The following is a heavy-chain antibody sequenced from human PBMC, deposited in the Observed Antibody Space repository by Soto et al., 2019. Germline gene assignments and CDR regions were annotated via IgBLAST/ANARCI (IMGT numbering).Heavy chain of an antibody. V-gene: IGHV4-34*01. Sequence: PSETLSLTCAVYGGAFSGYYWSWIRQPPGKGLEWVGGINHSGITNYNPYLKSRVTISVDTSKNQFSLKLSSVTAADTAVYYCARGRRTTVTIDYWGQGTLVTVS. CDR1: GGAFSGYY. D-gene: IGHD4-17*01. CDR3: ARGRRTTVTIDY. J-gene: IGHJ4*02. CDR2: INHSGIT.